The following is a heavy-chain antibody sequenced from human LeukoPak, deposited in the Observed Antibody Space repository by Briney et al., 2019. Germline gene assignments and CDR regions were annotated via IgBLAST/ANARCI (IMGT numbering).Heavy chain of an antibody. V-gene: IGHV3-21*01. CDR1: GFTFSSYS. J-gene: IGHJ6*03. Sequence: GGSLRLSCAASGFTFSSYSMNWVRQAPGKGLEWVSSISSSSSYIYYADSLKGRFTISRDNAKNSLYLQMNSLRAEDTAVYYCARGGYDVIVPAASNYYYMDVWGKGTTVTVSS. CDR3: ARGGYDVIVPAASNYYYMDV. D-gene: IGHD2-2*01. CDR2: ISSSSSYI.